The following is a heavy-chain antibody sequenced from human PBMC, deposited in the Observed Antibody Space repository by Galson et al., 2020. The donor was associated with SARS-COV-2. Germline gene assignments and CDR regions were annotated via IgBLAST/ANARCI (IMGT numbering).Heavy chain of an antibody. CDR2: INHSGST. CDR3: ARGPGYSSGWYGPRNWVDP. CDR1: GGSFSGYY. D-gene: IGHD6-19*01. J-gene: IGHJ5*02. Sequence: SETLSLTCAVYGGSFSGYYWSWIRQPPGKGLEWIGEINHSGSTNYNPSLKSRVTISVDTSKNQFSLKLSSVTAADTAVYYCARGPGYSSGWYGPRNWVDPWGQGTLVTVSS. V-gene: IGHV4-34*01.